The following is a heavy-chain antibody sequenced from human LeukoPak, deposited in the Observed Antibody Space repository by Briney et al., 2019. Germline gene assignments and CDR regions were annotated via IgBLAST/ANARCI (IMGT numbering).Heavy chain of an antibody. CDR2: MSAYNGKT. J-gene: IGHJ3*02. CDR1: GYSFTSYG. CDR3: ARGMGYSYGHPQGAFDI. D-gene: IGHD5-18*01. V-gene: IGHV1-18*01. Sequence: ASVKVSCKASGYSFTSYGFNWVRQAPGQGLEWMGWMSAYNGKTNYAHSLQGRVTVTADTSTSTAYMELRSLRSEGTAVYYCARGMGYSYGHPQGAFDIWGQGTMVTVSS.